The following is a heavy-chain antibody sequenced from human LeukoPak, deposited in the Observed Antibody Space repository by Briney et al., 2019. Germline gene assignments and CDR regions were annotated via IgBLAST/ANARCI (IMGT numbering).Heavy chain of an antibody. J-gene: IGHJ6*02. CDR1: GYTFTSYV. D-gene: IGHD4-23*01. Sequence: ASVKVSCKASGYTFTSYVMHWVRQAPGQRLEWMGWINAGNDNTRYSQKFQGRVTITRDTSATTAYMELSSLRSEDTAVYYCARRYGGNTYYYYGMDVWGQGTTVTVSS. CDR3: ARRYGGNTYYYYGMDV. CDR2: INAGNDNT. V-gene: IGHV1-3*01.